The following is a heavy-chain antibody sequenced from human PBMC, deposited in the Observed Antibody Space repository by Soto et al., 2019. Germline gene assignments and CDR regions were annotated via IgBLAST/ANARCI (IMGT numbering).Heavy chain of an antibody. CDR2: ISHDGSNK. CDR3: ARVSIAVAGIAYYFDY. V-gene: IGHV3-30-3*01. D-gene: IGHD6-19*01. J-gene: IGHJ4*02. CDR1: GFSFSSCA. Sequence: QVQLLESGGGVVQPGRSLRLSCAASGFSFSSCAMHWVRQAPGKGLEWVAVISHDGSNKYYADSVKGRFTISRDNSINTLYLQMNSLRAEDTAVYYCARVSIAVAGIAYYFDYWGQGTLVTVSS.